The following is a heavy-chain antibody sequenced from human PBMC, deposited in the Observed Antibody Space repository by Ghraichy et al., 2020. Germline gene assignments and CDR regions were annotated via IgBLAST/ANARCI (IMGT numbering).Heavy chain of an antibody. Sequence: SLNISCTVSGGSISSGGYYWSWIRQHPGKGLEWIGYIYYSGSTYYNPSLKSRVTISVDTSKNQFSLKLSSVTAADTAVYYCARGFLRSLDYWGQGTLVTVSS. CDR2: IYYSGST. D-gene: IGHD4-17*01. CDR3: ARGFLRSLDY. J-gene: IGHJ4*02. V-gene: IGHV4-31*03. CDR1: GGSISSGGYY.